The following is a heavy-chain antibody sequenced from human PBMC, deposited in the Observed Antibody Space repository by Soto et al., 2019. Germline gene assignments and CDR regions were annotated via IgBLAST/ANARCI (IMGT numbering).Heavy chain of an antibody. V-gene: IGHV3-30*18. CDR3: AKVGEQWRVNAFVI. Sequence: GGSLRLSCAASGFTFSSYGMHWVRQAPGKGLEWVAVISYDGSNKYYADSVKGRFTISRDNSKNTLYLQMNSLRAEDTAVYHCAKVGEQWRVNAFVIWGQATIVTV. J-gene: IGHJ3*02. CDR1: GFTFSSYG. CDR2: ISYDGSNK. D-gene: IGHD6-19*01.